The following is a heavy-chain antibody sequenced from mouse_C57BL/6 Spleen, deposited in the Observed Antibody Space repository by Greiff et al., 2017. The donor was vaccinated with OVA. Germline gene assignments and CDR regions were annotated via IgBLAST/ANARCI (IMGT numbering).Heavy chain of an antibody. Sequence: EVQLQESGGDLVKPGGSLKLSCAASGFTFSSYGMSWVRQTPDKRLEWVATISSGGSYTYYPDSVKGRFTVSRDNAKNTLYLQMSSLKSEDTAKYYCARHRDYYGSSPYAMDYWGQGTSVTVSS. V-gene: IGHV5-6*01. J-gene: IGHJ4*01. CDR2: ISSGGSYT. CDR1: GFTFSSYG. CDR3: ARHRDYYGSSPYAMDY. D-gene: IGHD1-1*01.